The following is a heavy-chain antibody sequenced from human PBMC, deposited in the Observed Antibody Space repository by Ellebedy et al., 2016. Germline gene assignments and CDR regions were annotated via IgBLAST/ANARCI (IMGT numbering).Heavy chain of an antibody. CDR2: ISGDGDII. CDR3: YYGHYSGS. D-gene: IGHD4-17*01. CDR1: GFTFRHFF. V-gene: IGHV3-23*01. Sequence: GGSLRLXCVASGFTFRHFFMSWVRQAPGGGLEWISTISGDGDIIFSADSVKGRFTISRDNSRYTLYLQMDSLRAADTAVYYCYYGHYSGSWGQGTLVTVSS. J-gene: IGHJ4*02.